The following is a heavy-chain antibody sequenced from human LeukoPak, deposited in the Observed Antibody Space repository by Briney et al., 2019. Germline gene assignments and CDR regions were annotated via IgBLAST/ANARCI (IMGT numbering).Heavy chain of an antibody. CDR3: TRDLTIAARPTYIDY. V-gene: IGHV3-49*04. D-gene: IGHD6-6*01. CDR2: IRSKAFGGTT. Sequence: GGSLRLSCAASGFTFSSYAMSWVRQSPGKGLEWVGFIRSKAFGGTTEYAASVKGRFTISRDDSKSIAYLQMDSLKTEDTAVYYCTRDLTIAARPTYIDYWGQGTLVTVSS. J-gene: IGHJ4*02. CDR1: GFTFSSYA.